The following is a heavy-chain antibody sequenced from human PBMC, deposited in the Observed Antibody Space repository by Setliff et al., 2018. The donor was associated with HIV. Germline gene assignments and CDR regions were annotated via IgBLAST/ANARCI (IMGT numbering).Heavy chain of an antibody. Sequence: PSETLSLTCTVSGVSVSSGGYYWSWIRQHPGKGLEWIGYVYYTGTSYFNPSLKSRITISVDTSKNQMSLELTSVTAADTAVYYCARDPKVEWDLLGAFDIWGQGTMVTVSS. CDR3: ARDPKVEWDLLGAFDI. V-gene: IGHV4-31*03. CDR1: GVSVSSGGYY. J-gene: IGHJ3*02. D-gene: IGHD3-16*01. CDR2: VYYTGTS.